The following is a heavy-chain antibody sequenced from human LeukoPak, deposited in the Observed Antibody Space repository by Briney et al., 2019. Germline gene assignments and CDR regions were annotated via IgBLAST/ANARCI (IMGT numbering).Heavy chain of an antibody. CDR1: GGSFSGYY. V-gene: IGHV4-34*01. D-gene: IGHD3-9*01. CDR2: INHSGST. CDR3: AKGSIFYDLLTGYHNYFDS. Sequence: SETLSLTCAVYGGSFSGYYWSWIRQPPGKRLEWIGEINHSGSTNYNPSLKSRVITSLDTSENQFSLKLSSVTAADTAVYFCAKGSIFYDLLTGYHNYFDSWGQGTLVTVSS. J-gene: IGHJ4*02.